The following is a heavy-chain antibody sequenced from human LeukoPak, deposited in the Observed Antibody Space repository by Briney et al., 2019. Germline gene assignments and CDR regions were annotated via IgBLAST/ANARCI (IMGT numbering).Heavy chain of an antibody. Sequence: GGALRLSCAASGFTLNSYPMSWVREAPGKGLEWVSTIGAGGGGTYYADSVKGRFTFSTDNSKNTLYLQMNSLKAGDTAVYYCAKGLAVATSYFDYWGQGTLVTVSS. CDR1: GFTLNSYP. CDR3: AKGLAVATSYFDY. J-gene: IGHJ4*02. V-gene: IGHV3-23*01. D-gene: IGHD6-19*01. CDR2: IGAGGGGT.